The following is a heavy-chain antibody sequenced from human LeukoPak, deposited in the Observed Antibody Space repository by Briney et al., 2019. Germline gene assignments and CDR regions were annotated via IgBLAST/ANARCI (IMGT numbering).Heavy chain of an antibody. D-gene: IGHD6-13*01. CDR2: IYYSGST. CDR1: GGSISSYY. J-gene: IGHJ4*02. Sequence: SETLSLTCTVSGGSISSYYWSWIRQPPGKGLEWIGCIYYSGSTNYNPSLKSRVTISVDTSKNQFSLKLSSVTAADTAVYYCASGAAAGETLFDYWGQGTLVTVSS. CDR3: ASGAAAGETLFDY. V-gene: IGHV4-59*08.